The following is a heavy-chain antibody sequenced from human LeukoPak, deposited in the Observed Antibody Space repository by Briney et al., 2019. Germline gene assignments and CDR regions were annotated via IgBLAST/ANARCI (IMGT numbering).Heavy chain of an antibody. CDR3: AKAGVAGQSAY. CDR1: GFTVSSNY. D-gene: IGHD6-19*01. V-gene: IGHV3-53*01. Sequence: GGSLRLSCAASGFTVSSNYMSWVRQAPGKGLEWVSVIYTGGSAYYADSVRGRVTISRDDSKNTLYLQMNSLRAEDTAVYYCAKAGVAGQSAYWGQGTLVTVSS. CDR2: IYTGGSA. J-gene: IGHJ4*02.